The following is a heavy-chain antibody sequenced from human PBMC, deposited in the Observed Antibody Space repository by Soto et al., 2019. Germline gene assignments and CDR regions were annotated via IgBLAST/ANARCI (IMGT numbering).Heavy chain of an antibody. CDR1: GFTFSNYA. CDR3: ARAGCDGGTCYTLVGLRYGMDV. CDR2: ISYDGNNK. Sequence: QVQLVESGGGVVQPGRSPRLSCAASGFTFSNYAMYWVRQAPGKGLEWVAVISYDGNNKDYADSVKGRFTISRDNSKNTLYLQMNSLRAEDTAVYYCARAGCDGGTCYTLVGLRYGMDVWGQGTTVTVSS. V-gene: IGHV3-30-3*01. J-gene: IGHJ6*02. D-gene: IGHD2-15*01.